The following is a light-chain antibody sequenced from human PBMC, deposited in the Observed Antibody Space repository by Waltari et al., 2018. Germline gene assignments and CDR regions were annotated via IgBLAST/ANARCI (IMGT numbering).Light chain of an antibody. J-gene: IGKJ4*01. V-gene: IGKV3-20*01. CDR3: QQYGTPLT. CDR2: DTS. CDR1: QSVKSNE. Sequence: EIVLTQSPGTLSLSPGDRATLSCRASQSVKSNELAWYQQKPGQAPRRLIYDTSTRATGIPDRFSGSGSGTDFILTISRLEAEDFVLYYCQQYGTPLTFGGGTKVEIK.